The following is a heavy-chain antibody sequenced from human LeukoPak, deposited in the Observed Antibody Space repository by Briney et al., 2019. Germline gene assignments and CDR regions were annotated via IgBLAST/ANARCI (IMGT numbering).Heavy chain of an antibody. J-gene: IGHJ1*01. D-gene: IGHD1-26*01. V-gene: IGHV4-31*03. CDR3: ASSGSYYFQH. Sequence: NPSETLSLTCTVSGGSISGTTHYWSWIRQLPGKGLEWIGFKYYSESAYYNPSLKSRVAISVDTSKKQSSLNLSSVTAADTAVYYCASSGSYYFQHWGQGTLVTVSS. CDR1: GGSISGTTHY. CDR2: KYYSESA.